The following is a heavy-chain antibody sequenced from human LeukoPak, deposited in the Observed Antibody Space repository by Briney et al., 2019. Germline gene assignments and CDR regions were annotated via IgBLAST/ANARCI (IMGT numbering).Heavy chain of an antibody. CDR3: AKAHLRWVVVVAADY. Sequence: AGGSLRLSCAASGFTFSNYWMHWVRQAPGKGLVWVSRINSDGINTSYADSVKGRFTISRDNAKNTLYLQMNSLRAEDTAVYYCAKAHLRWVVVVAADYWGQGTLVTVSS. D-gene: IGHD2-15*01. CDR1: GFTFSNYW. J-gene: IGHJ4*02. CDR2: INSDGINT. V-gene: IGHV3-74*01.